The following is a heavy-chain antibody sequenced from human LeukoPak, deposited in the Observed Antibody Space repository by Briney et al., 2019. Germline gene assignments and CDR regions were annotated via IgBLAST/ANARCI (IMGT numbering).Heavy chain of an antibody. J-gene: IGHJ4*02. V-gene: IGHV3-33*01. CDR2: IWYDGSNK. CDR3: ARTSGVTREDYFDY. CDR1: GFIFSSYG. Sequence: GGSLRLSCAASGFIFSSYGMHWVRQAPGKGLEWVAVIWYDGSNKYYADSVKGRFTISRDNSKNTLYLQMNSLRAEDTAVYYCARTSGVTREDYFDYWGQGTLVTVSS. D-gene: IGHD1-26*01.